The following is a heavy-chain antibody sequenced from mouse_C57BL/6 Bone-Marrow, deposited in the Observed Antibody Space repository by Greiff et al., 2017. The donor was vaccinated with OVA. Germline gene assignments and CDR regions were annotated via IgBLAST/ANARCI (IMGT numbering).Heavy chain of an antibody. CDR2: IDPSDSYT. D-gene: IGHD1-1*01. CDR1: GYTFTSYW. J-gene: IGHJ2*01. V-gene: IGHV1-50*01. CDR3: AREGGSSLLGNY. Sequence: QVQLQQPGAELVKPGASVKLSCKASGYTFTSYWMQWVKQRPGQGLEWIGEIDPSDSYTNYNQTFKGKATLTVDTSSSTAYMQLSSLTSEDSAVYYCAREGGSSLLGNYWGQGTTLTVSS.